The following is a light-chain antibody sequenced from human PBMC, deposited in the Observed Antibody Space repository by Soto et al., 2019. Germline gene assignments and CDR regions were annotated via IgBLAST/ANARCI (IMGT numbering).Light chain of an antibody. J-gene: IGLJ2*01. CDR3: SSYTSSNTLV. V-gene: IGLV2-14*01. CDR1: SSDVGAYNY. Sequence: QSALTQPASVSGSPGQSITISCTGTSSDVGAYNYVSWYQQHPGKAPKLMIFEVSDRPSGVSNRFSGSKSGNPASLTISGLQAEDEADYYGSSYTSSNTLVFGGGTKLTVL. CDR2: EVS.